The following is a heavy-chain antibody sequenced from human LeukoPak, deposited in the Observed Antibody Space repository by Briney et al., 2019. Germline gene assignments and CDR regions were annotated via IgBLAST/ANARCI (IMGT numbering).Heavy chain of an antibody. CDR3: ARCVWSGYYSGSNWFDP. V-gene: IGHV4-39*07. CDR2: IYYSGST. Sequence: PSETLSLTCTVSGGSISSSSYYWGWIRQPPGKGLEWIGSIYYSGSTYYNPSLKSRVTISVDTSKNQFSLKLSSVTAADTAVYYCARCVWSGYYSGSNWFDPWGQGTLVTVSS. CDR1: GGSISSSSYY. D-gene: IGHD3-3*01. J-gene: IGHJ5*02.